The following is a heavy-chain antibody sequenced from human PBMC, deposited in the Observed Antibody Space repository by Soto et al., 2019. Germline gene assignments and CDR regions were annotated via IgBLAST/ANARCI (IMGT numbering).Heavy chain of an antibody. J-gene: IGHJ4*02. D-gene: IGHD6-13*01. CDR2: ISYDGSNK. V-gene: IGHV3-30*18. CDR1: GFTFSSYG. CDR3: AKDIAAAGTILDY. Sequence: QVQLVESGGGVVQPGRSLRLSCAASGFTFSSYGMHWVRQAPGKGLEWVAVISYDGSNKYYADSVKGRFIISRDNSKNTLYLQMNSLRAEDTAVYYCAKDIAAAGTILDYWGQGTLVTVSS.